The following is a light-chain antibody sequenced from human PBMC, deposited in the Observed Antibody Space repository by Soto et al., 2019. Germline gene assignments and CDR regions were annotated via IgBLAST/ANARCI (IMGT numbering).Light chain of an antibody. CDR3: QQYYSTPLT. J-gene: IGKJ4*01. Sequence: IVLTQYPHALAVSLGQRAPINCKSSQRVLYSSNNKNYLAWYQQKPGQPPKLLIYWASTRESGVPDRFSGSGSGTDFTLTISSLQAEDVAVYYCQQYYSTPLTFGGGTKVDIK. CDR1: QRVLYSSNNKNY. V-gene: IGKV4-1*01. CDR2: WAS.